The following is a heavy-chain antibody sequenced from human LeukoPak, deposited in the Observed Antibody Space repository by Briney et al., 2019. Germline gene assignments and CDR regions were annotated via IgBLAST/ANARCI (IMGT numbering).Heavy chain of an antibody. D-gene: IGHD4-17*01. CDR1: GFTFSNYA. V-gene: IGHV3-23*01. J-gene: IGHJ4*01. Sequence: GGSLRLSCAASGFTFSNYAMSWVRQAPGKGLEWVSAISGSGVTTYYADPVEGRFTISRDNSKSTLYLQMSRLRAEDTAVYYCAKDWDSHDSGDSYFDNWGHGTLVTVSS. CDR2: ISGSGVTT. CDR3: AKDWDSHDSGDSYFDN.